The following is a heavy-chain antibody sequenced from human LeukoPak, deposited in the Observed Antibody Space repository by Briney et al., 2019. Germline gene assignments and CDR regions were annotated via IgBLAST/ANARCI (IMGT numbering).Heavy chain of an antibody. CDR1: GFTFDDYA. Sequence: GRSLRLSCAASGFTFDDYAMHWVRQAPGKGLEWVSGISWNSGSIGYADSVKGRFTISRDNAKNSLYLQMNSLRAEDTALYYCAKGSGWKQYYYYYSGMDVWGQGTTVTVSS. CDR3: AKGSGWKQYYYYYSGMDV. V-gene: IGHV3-9*01. J-gene: IGHJ6*02. CDR2: ISWNSGSI. D-gene: IGHD6-19*01.